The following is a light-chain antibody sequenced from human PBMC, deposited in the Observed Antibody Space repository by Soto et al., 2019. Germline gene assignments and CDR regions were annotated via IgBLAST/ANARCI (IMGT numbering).Light chain of an antibody. CDR3: QQYGSSLYT. Sequence: ENVLPPSPGTLSLSPGERATLSCRASQSVDSSYLAWYQQKPGQAPRLLIYGTSTRATGIPDRFSGSGSGTDFTLTITRLEPEDFAVYYCQQYGSSLYTFGQGTKLEIK. J-gene: IGKJ2*01. V-gene: IGKV3-20*01. CDR1: QSVDSSY. CDR2: GTS.